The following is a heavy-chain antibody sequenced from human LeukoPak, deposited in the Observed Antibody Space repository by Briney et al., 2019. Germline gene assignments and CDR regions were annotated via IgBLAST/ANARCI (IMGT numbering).Heavy chain of an antibody. CDR2: IYYSGST. CDR1: GGSISSSSYY. CDR3: AKSGYSSGWYRGYFDY. V-gene: IGHV4-39*07. D-gene: IGHD6-19*01. Sequence: SETLSLTCTVSGGSISSSSYYWGWIRQPPGKGLEWIGSIYYSGSTYYNPSLKSRVTISVDASKNQFSLKLSSVTAADTAVYYCAKSGYSSGWYRGYFDYWGQGTLVTVSS. J-gene: IGHJ4*02.